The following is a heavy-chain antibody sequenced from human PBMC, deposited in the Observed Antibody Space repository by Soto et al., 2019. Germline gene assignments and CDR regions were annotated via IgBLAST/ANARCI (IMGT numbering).Heavy chain of an antibody. V-gene: IGHV3-21*01. CDR3: APRGYYDILTGYYGFDP. Sequence: GGSLRLSCAASRFTFSSYNMNWVRQAPGKGLEWVSSISSSSSYIYYADSVKGRFTISRDNAKNSLYLQMNSLRAEDTAVYYCAPRGYYDILTGYYGFDPWGQGTLVTVSS. CDR2: ISSSSSYI. D-gene: IGHD3-9*01. CDR1: RFTFSSYN. J-gene: IGHJ5*02.